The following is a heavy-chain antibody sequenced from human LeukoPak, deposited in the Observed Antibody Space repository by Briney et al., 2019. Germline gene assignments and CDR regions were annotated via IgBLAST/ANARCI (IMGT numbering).Heavy chain of an antibody. CDR2: INHSGST. CDR3: ARHGAEDSSGYFGAAEYAFDI. J-gene: IGHJ3*02. V-gene: IGHV4-34*01. CDR1: GGSFSGYY. Sequence: ETLSLTCAVYGGSFSGYYWSWIRQPPGKGLEWIGEINHSGSTNYNPSLKSRVTISVDTSKNQFSLKLSSVTAADTAVYYCARHGAEDSSGYFGAAEYAFDIWGQGTMVTVSS. D-gene: IGHD3-22*01.